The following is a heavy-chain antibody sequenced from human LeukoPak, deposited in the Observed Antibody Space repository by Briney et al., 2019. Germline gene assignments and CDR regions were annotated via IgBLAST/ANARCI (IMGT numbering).Heavy chain of an antibody. V-gene: IGHV3-23*01. CDR3: AKGGVIVYYFDY. Sequence: GGSLRLSCAASGFTVSSNYMSWVRQAPGKGLEWVSAISGSGGSTYYADSVKGRFTISRDNSKNTLYLQMNSLRAEDTAVYYCAKGGVIVYYFDYWGQGTLVTVSS. J-gene: IGHJ4*02. CDR2: ISGSGGST. D-gene: IGHD3-16*02. CDR1: GFTVSSNY.